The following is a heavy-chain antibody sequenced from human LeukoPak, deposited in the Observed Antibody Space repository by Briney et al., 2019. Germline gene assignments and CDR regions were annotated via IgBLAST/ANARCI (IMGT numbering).Heavy chain of an antibody. Sequence: PSETLSLTCTVSGGSITSSSYYWGWIRQPPGKGLDWIGTINYSGTTYYNPSLKSRVTISVDTSENHFSLKLSSVTAADTAVYYCARVVQLWLAAGTFGIWGQGTMVTVSS. V-gene: IGHV4-39*02. D-gene: IGHD6-19*01. J-gene: IGHJ3*02. CDR3: ARVVQLWLAAGTFGI. CDR1: GGSITSSSYY. CDR2: INYSGTT.